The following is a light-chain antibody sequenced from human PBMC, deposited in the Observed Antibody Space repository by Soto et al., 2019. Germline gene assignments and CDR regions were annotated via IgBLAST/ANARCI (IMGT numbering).Light chain of an antibody. CDR3: SSYTTTSTYV. Sequence: QSALTQPASVSGSPGQSITISCTGTSSDVGGYNYVSWYQQHPGKAPKLMISEVSNWPSGVSNRFSGSKSGNTASLTISGLQAEDEADYYCSSYTTTSTYVFGTGTKLTVL. CDR2: EVS. CDR1: SSDVGGYNY. V-gene: IGLV2-14*01. J-gene: IGLJ1*01.